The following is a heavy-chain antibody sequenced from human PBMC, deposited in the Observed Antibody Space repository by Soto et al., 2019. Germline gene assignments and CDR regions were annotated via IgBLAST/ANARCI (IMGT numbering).Heavy chain of an antibody. CDR3: ADLSRYCTSSNCD. CDR1: GFTFSSYS. V-gene: IGHV3-23*01. CDR2: IGTSAST. D-gene: IGHD2-2*01. Sequence: DVRLLESGGGLVQPGGSLRLSCAASGFTFSSYSMSWVRQAPGKGLEWGSTIGTSASTYYGDSVRGRFTISRDNSRNTLYLQMNSLRAEDTAVYYCADLSRYCTSSNCDWGQGTLVTVSS. J-gene: IGHJ4*02.